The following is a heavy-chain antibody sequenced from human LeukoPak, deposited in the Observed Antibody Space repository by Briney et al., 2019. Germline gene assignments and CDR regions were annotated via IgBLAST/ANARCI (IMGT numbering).Heavy chain of an antibody. V-gene: IGHV5-51*01. D-gene: IGHD3-16*01. CDR1: GYSFTSYW. J-gene: IGHJ4*02. CDR2: IYPGDSDT. Sequence: NLGESLKISCKGSGYSFTSYWIGWVRQIPGKGLEWMGIIYPGDSDTRYSPSFQGQVTISADKYISTAYLQWSSLKASDTAMYYCERREGLSFGSEYWGQGTLVTVSS. CDR3: ERREGLSFGSEY.